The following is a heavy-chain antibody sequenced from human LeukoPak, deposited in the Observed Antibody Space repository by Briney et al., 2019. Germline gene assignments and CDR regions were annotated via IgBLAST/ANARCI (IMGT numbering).Heavy chain of an antibody. J-gene: IGHJ4*02. Sequence: GGSLRLSCAASGFAFHIYAMSWVRQAPGQGLEWVSLIIGSKAQINYADSVRGRFTISRDNSKNTIYLQMDSLRAEDTAIYYCARDYWWNYDYWGQGTLVTVSS. D-gene: IGHD1-7*01. V-gene: IGHV3-23*01. CDR3: ARDYWWNYDY. CDR2: IIGSKAQI. CDR1: GFAFHIYA.